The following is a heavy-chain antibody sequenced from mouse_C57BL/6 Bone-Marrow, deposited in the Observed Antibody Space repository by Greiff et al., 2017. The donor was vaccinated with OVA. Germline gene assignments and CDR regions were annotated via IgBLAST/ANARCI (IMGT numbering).Heavy chain of an antibody. D-gene: IGHD6-1*01. CDR3: AINLYYFDY. Sequence: EVKLVESGGDLVKPGGSLKLSCAASGFTFSSYGMSWVRQTPDKRLEWVATISSGGSYTYYPDSVKGRFTISRDNAKNTLYLQMSSMKSGDTAMYYCAINLYYFDYWGQGTTLTVSS. J-gene: IGHJ2*01. CDR1: GFTFSSYG. CDR2: ISSGGSYT. V-gene: IGHV5-6*01.